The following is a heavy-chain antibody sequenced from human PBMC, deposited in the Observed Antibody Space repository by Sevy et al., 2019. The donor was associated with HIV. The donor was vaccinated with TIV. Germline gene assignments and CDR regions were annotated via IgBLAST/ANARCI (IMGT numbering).Heavy chain of an antibody. CDR2: ISAYNGNT. Sequence: VSVKVSCEASGYTFTSYGIIWVRQAPGQGLEWMGWISAYNGNTNYAQRLQGRVTMTTDTSTSTAYMELTSLRSDDTAVYYCARGPRKYYDSSCYYYPPSYWGQGTLVTVSS. V-gene: IGHV1-18*01. CDR1: GYTFTSYG. D-gene: IGHD3-22*01. J-gene: IGHJ4*02. CDR3: ARGPRKYYDSSCYYYPPSY.